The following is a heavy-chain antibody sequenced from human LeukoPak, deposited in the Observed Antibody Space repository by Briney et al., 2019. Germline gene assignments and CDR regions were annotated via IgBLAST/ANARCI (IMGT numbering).Heavy chain of an antibody. CDR3: ARDFDY. CDR1: GFTSDDYA. Sequence: PGGSLRLSCAASGFTSDDYAMHWVRQAPGKGLEWVSGISWNSGSIGYADSVKGRFTISRDNAKNSLYLQMNSLRAEDTAVYYCARDFDYWGQGTLVTVSS. CDR2: ISWNSGSI. J-gene: IGHJ4*02. V-gene: IGHV3-9*02.